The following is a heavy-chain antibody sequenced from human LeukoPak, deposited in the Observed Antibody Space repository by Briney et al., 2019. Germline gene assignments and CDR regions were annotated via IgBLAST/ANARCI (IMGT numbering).Heavy chain of an antibody. CDR3: ARDPLSGSYQSDAFDI. D-gene: IGHD1-26*01. Sequence: GGSLRLSCAASGFTFSSYWMHWVRQAPGKGLEWVAVISYDGSNKYYADSVKGRFTISRDNSKNTLYLQMNSLRAEDTAVYYCARDPLSGSYQSDAFDIWGQGTMVTVSS. V-gene: IGHV3-30*03. J-gene: IGHJ3*02. CDR2: ISYDGSNK. CDR1: GFTFSSYW.